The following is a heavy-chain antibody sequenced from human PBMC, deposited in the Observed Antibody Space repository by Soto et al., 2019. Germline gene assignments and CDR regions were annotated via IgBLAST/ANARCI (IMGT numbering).Heavy chain of an antibody. CDR1: GFTFSSYS. J-gene: IGHJ6*02. D-gene: IGHD2-2*01. CDR2: ISSSSSYI. CDR3: ARDRAAYLNCSSTSCYAYYYYGMDV. V-gene: IGHV3-21*01. Sequence: GGSLRLSCAASGFTFSSYSMNWVRQAPGKGLEWVSSISSSSSYIYYADSVKGRFTISRDNAKNSLYLQMNSLRAEDTAVYYCARDRAAYLNCSSTSCYAYYYYGMDVWGQGTTVTVSS.